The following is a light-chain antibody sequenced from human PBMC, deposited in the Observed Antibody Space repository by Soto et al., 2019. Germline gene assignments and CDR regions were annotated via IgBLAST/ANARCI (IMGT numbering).Light chain of an antibody. CDR1: QSISSW. CDR2: DAS. J-gene: IGKJ1*01. Sequence: DIQMTQPPSTLPASVEARVTITCRASQSISSWLAWYQQKPGKAPKLLIYDASSLESGVPSRFSGSGSGTEFTLTISSLQPDDFATYYCQQYNSYSSFGQGTKVDIK. CDR3: QQYNSYSS. V-gene: IGKV1-5*01.